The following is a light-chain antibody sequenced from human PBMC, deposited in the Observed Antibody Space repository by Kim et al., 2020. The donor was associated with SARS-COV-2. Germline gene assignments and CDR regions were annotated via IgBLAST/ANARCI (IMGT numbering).Light chain of an antibody. Sequence: EIVMTQSPATLSVSPGERASLSCRASQSVSSNLAWYQQKPGQAPRLLIYGASTTAAGIPGRFSGSGSGTDFTLTINNLQSEDFAIYYCQQYNNWPRTFGQGTKLEI. CDR1: QSVSSN. J-gene: IGKJ1*01. CDR2: GAS. V-gene: IGKV3-15*01. CDR3: QQYNNWPRT.